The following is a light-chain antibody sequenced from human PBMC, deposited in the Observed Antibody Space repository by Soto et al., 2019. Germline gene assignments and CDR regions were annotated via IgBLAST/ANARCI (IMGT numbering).Light chain of an antibody. Sequence: PWVLVTLFYRASPSVSSSYLAWYQQKPGQAPRLLIYGASSRATGIPDRFSGSGSGTDFTLTISRLEPEEFAGYYCEQYCSSPTFGQGTKVDI. CDR3: EQYCSSPT. CDR2: GAS. J-gene: IGKJ1*01. CDR1: PSVSSSY. V-gene: IGKV3-20*01.